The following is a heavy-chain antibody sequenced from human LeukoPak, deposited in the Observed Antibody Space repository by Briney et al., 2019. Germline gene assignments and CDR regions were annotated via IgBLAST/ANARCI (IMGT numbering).Heavy chain of an antibody. CDR3: ARGEVGLLYPYY. Sequence: ASVKVSCKASGGTFSSYAISWVRQAPGQGLEWMGWINPNSGGTNYAQKFQGRVTMTRDTSISTAYMELSRLRSDDTAVYYCARGEVGLLYPYYWGQGTLVTVSS. CDR2: INPNSGGT. CDR1: GGTFSSYA. V-gene: IGHV1-2*02. D-gene: IGHD2-2*02. J-gene: IGHJ4*02.